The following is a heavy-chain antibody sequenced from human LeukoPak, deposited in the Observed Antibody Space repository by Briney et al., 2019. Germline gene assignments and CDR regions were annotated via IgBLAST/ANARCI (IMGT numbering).Heavy chain of an antibody. J-gene: IGHJ4*02. V-gene: IGHV3-74*01. D-gene: IGHD5-24*01. CDR3: ARVGRRWLQFDY. CDR1: GFTFSSYW. Sequence: PGGSLRLSCAASGFTFSSYWMHWVRQAPGKGLVWVSRINSDGSSTSYAYSVKGRFTISRDNAKNTLYLQMNSLRAEDTAVYYCARVGRRWLQFDYWGQGTLVTVSS. CDR2: INSDGSST.